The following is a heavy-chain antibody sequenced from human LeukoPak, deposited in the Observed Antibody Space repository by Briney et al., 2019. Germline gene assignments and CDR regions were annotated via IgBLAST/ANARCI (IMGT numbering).Heavy chain of an antibody. V-gene: IGHV1-18*01. CDR1: GYTFTSYG. CDR3: AKDFSGRFLEWLQKGGYF. Sequence: VASVKFSCKASGYTFTSYGISWVRQAPGQGLEWMGWISAYNGNTNYAQKLQGRVTMTTDTSTSTAYMELRSLRSDDTAVYYCAKDFSGRFLEWLQKGGYFWGQGTLVTVSS. D-gene: IGHD3-3*01. CDR2: ISAYNGNT. J-gene: IGHJ4*02.